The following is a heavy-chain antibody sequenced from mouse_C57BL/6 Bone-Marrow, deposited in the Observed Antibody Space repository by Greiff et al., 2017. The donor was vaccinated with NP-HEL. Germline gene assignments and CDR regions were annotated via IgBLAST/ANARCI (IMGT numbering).Heavy chain of an antibody. Sequence: QVQLKQPGTELVKPGASVKLSCKASGYTFTSYWMHWVKQRPGQGLEWIGNINPSNGGTNYNEKFKSKATLTVDKSSSTAYMQLSSLTSEDSAVYYCARSGGCLLGFAYWGQGTLVTVSA. CDR2: INPSNGGT. CDR1: GYTFTSYW. CDR3: ARSGGCLLGFAY. V-gene: IGHV1-53*01. J-gene: IGHJ3*01. D-gene: IGHD2-10*01.